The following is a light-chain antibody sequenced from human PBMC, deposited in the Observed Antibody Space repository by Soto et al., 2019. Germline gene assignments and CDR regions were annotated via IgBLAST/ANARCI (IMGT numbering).Light chain of an antibody. CDR3: AAWDDSLSGVV. CDR2: RNN. Sequence: QSVLTQPPSASGTPGQRVTISCSGRSSNIGSNFIYWYQQLPGTAPKLLIYRNNERPLGVPDRFSGSKSGTSASLAISGLRSEDEADYHCAAWDDSLSGVVFGGGTKLTVL. CDR1: SSNIGSNF. J-gene: IGLJ2*01. V-gene: IGLV1-47*01.